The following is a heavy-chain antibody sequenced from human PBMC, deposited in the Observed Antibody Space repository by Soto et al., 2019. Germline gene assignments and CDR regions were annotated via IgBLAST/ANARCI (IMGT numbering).Heavy chain of an antibody. V-gene: IGHV1-18*01. J-gene: IGHJ4*02. CDR3: ARDVSSDTTGFRGYDL. Sequence: ASVKVSCKASGYTFTSYGISWVRQAPGQGLEWMGWISAYNGNTNYAQKLQGRVTMTTDTSTSTAYMELRSLRSEDTAVYYCARDVSSDTTGFRGYDLWGQGTQVTVSS. CDR1: GYTFTSYG. D-gene: IGHD3-10*01. CDR2: ISAYNGNT.